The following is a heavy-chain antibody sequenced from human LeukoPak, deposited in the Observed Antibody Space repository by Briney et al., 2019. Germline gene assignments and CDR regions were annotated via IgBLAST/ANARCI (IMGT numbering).Heavy chain of an antibody. CDR2: MNPNSGNT. CDR3: ASPYAINYDFWSGYFL. D-gene: IGHD3-3*01. Sequence: ASVKVSCKASGYTFTSYDINWVRQATGQGLEWMGWMNPNSGNTGYAQKFQGRVTITRNTSISTAYMELSSLRSEDTAVYYCASPYAINYDFWSGYFLWGQGTLVTVSS. CDR1: GYTFTSYD. V-gene: IGHV1-8*03. J-gene: IGHJ4*02.